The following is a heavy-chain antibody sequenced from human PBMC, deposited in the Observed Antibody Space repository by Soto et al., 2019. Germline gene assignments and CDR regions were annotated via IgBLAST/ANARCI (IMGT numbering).Heavy chain of an antibody. CDR1: GYSFTNYW. V-gene: IGHV5-51*01. CDR2: IYPGDSDT. J-gene: IGHJ4*02. CDR3: ARQLAVAGSDY. Sequence: PGEPLKISCNGSGYSFTNYWIGWVRQMPGKGLEWMGIIYPGDSDTRYSPSFQGQVTISADKSISTAYLQWSSLKASVTAMYYCARQLAVAGSDYWGQGTLVTVSS. D-gene: IGHD6-19*01.